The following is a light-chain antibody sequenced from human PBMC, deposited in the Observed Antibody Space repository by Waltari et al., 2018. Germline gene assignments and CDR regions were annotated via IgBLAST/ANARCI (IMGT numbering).Light chain of an antibody. CDR3: NSYAGSSSWV. V-gene: IGLV2-14*01. CDR2: DVS. CDR1: SSNDGLYNY. Sequence: QSALTQPASVSGSPGQSITISRTGTSSNDGLYNYVSWYQQHPGKAPRLIIYDVSERPSGVSDRFSGSKSGNTASLTISGLQAEEEADYYCNSYAGSSSWVFGGGTKLTVL. J-gene: IGLJ3*02.